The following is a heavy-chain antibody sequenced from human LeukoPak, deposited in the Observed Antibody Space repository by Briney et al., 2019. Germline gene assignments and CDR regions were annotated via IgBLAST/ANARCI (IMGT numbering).Heavy chain of an antibody. CDR1: GFTFSNYN. V-gene: IGHV3-21*01. CDR3: AELGITMIGGV. Sequence: GGSLRLSCAASGFTFSNYNMNWVRQAPGKGLEWVSSISTSSTYIYYADSVKGRFTISRDNAKNSLYLQMNSLRAEDTAVYYCAELGITMIGGVWGKGTTVTISS. CDR2: ISTSSTYI. D-gene: IGHD3-10*02. J-gene: IGHJ6*04.